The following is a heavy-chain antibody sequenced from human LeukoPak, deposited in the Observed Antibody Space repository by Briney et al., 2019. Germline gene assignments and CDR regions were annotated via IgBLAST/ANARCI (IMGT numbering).Heavy chain of an antibody. CDR3: ARDPSVGGFSGSELDF. Sequence: GGSLRLSCAGSGFTFSNYYMHWVRQAPGKGLEYVSAISYNGDETYYGNSVKGRFTISRDNSKNTLYLQMGSLRAEDTAVYYCARDPSVGGFSGSELDFWGQGTLVTVSS. CDR1: GFTFSNYY. J-gene: IGHJ4*02. CDR2: ISYNGDET. V-gene: IGHV3-64*01. D-gene: IGHD3-16*01.